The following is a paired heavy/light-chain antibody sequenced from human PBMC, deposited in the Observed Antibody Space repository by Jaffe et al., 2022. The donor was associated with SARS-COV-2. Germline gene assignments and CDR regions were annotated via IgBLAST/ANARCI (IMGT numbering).Heavy chain of an antibody. D-gene: IGHD4-17*01. CDR3: ARVWSTVTTALDYFDY. J-gene: IGHJ4*02. Sequence: QVQLVQSGAEVKKPGASVRVSCKASGYTFTMSAMHWVRQAPGQRLEWMGCINGGNGNTKYSQKFQGRVTITRDTSASTAYMELSSLRSEDTAVYYCARVWSTVTTALDYFDYWGQGTLVTVSS. V-gene: IGHV1-3*01. CDR2: INGGNGNT. CDR1: GYTFTMSA.
Light chain of an antibody. J-gene: IGLJ2*01. CDR1: KLGDKY. Sequence: SYELTQPPSVSVSPGQTASITCSGDKLGDKYACWYQQKPGQSPVLVIYQDSKRPSGIPERFSGSNSGNTATLTITGTQAMDEADYFCQAWDSSTAVFGGGTKLTVL. CDR3: QAWDSSTAV. CDR2: QDS. V-gene: IGLV3-1*01.